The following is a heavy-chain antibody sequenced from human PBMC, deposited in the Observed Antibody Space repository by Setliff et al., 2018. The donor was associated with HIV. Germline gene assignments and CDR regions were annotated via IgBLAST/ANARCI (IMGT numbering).Heavy chain of an antibody. Sequence: SETLSLTCSVSGGTISNNNYHWGWIRQPPGEGLEWIGSIYYLGNTYYNPSLKSRLTISVDTSTNLFSLHLSSVTAADTAVYYCGRLWHSNIRLCPRFSGCSFPDTGYLLNHLW. J-gene: IGHJ2*01. CDR2: IYYLGNT. CDR3: GRLWHSNIRLCPRFSGCSFPDTGYLLNHL. CDR1: GGTISNNNYH. D-gene: IGHD4-4*01. V-gene: IGHV4-39*01.